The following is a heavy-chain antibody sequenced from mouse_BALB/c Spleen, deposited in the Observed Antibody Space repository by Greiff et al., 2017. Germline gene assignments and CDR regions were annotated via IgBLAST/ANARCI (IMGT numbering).Heavy chain of an antibody. CDR2: IWTGGGT. Sequence: VMLVESGPGLVAPSQSLSITCTVSGFSLTSYDISWIRQPPGKGLEWLGVIWTGGGTNYNSAFMSRLSISKDNSKSQVFLKMNSLQTDDTAIYYCVREGAWYFDVWGAGTTVTVSS. J-gene: IGHJ1*01. V-gene: IGHV2-9-2*01. CDR3: VREGAWYFDV. CDR1: GFSLTSYD.